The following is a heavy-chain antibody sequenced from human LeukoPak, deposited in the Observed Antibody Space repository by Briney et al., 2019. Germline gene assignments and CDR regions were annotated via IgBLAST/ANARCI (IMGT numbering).Heavy chain of an antibody. V-gene: IGHV1-69*05. D-gene: IGHD4-23*01. CDR3: ARVSGGNSKFYYYMDV. CDR2: IIPIFGTA. CDR1: GGTFSSYA. Sequence: SVKVSCKASGGTFSSYAISWVRQAPGQGLEWMGGIIPIFGTANYAQKFQGRVTITTDESTSTAYMELSSLRSEDTAVYYCARVSGGNSKFYYYMDVWGKGTTVTVSS. J-gene: IGHJ6*03.